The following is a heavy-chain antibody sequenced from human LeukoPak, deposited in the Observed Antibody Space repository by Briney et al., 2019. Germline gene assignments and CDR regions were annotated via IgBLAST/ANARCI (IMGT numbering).Heavy chain of an antibody. CDR3: ARGVVGATELDY. V-gene: IGHV1-69*04. D-gene: IGHD1-26*01. J-gene: IGHJ4*02. Sequence: GASVKVSCKASGGTFSSYAISWVRQAPGQGLEWMGRIIPIPGIANYAQKFQGRVTITADKSTSTAYMELSSLRSEDAAVYYCARGVVGATELDYWGQGTLVTVSS. CDR1: GGTFSSYA. CDR2: IIPIPGIA.